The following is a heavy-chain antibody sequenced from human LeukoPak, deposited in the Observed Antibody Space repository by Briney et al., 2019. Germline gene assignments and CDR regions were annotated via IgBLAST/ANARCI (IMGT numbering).Heavy chain of an antibody. CDR1: GFTSIGKA. CDR3: ASTSGWYEPIDY. Sequence: GGPRSSSCAAPGFTSIGKAIHGAARAPARGWEGVAVIWYDGSNKYYADSVKGRFTISRDNSKNTLYLQMNSLRAEDTAVYYCASTSGWYEPIDYWGQGTLVTVSS. D-gene: IGHD6-19*01. V-gene: IGHV3-33*01. CDR2: IWYDGSNK. J-gene: IGHJ4*02.